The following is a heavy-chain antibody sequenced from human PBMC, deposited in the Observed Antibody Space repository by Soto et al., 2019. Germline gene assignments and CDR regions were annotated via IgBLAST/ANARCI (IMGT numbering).Heavy chain of an antibody. CDR2: NSWDGGTS. CDR1: GFTLIGYT. J-gene: IGHJ6*02. D-gene: IGHD6-19*01. Sequence: GGSVRRSCACSGFTLIGYTMHVVRQAQGKGLEWVALNSWDGGTSAYADSVKGRFTVSRDNAKNSLSLQMNSLRAEDTAVYYCAREDGSGWYPYYYGMDVWGQGT. CDR3: AREDGSGWYPYYYGMDV. V-gene: IGHV3-20*04.